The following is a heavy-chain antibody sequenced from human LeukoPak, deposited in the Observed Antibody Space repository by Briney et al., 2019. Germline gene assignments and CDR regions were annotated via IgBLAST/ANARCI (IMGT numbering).Heavy chain of an antibody. CDR3: ARGGYCSSTSCYRGNYYYYYGMDV. V-gene: IGHV4-34*01. Sequence: SETLSLTCAVYGGSFSGYHWSWIRQPPGKGLEWIGEINHSGSTNYNPSLKSRVTISVDTSKNQFSLKLSSVTAADTAVYYCARGGYCSSTSCYRGNYYYYYGMDVWGQGTTVTVSS. CDR2: INHSGST. J-gene: IGHJ6*02. CDR1: GGSFSGYH. D-gene: IGHD2-2*01.